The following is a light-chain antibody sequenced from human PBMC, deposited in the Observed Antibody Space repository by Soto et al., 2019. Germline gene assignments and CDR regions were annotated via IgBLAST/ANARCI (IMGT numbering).Light chain of an antibody. CDR3: QQYNNWPRT. V-gene: IGKV3-20*01. CDR2: GAS. Sequence: EIVLTQSPGTLSLSPGERATLSCRASQSVTSSYLAWYQQKPGQAPRLLIYGASSRATGIPDRFSSSGSGTEFTLTISSLQSEDFAVYYCQQYNNWPRTFGQGTKVDIK. CDR1: QSVTSSY. J-gene: IGKJ1*01.